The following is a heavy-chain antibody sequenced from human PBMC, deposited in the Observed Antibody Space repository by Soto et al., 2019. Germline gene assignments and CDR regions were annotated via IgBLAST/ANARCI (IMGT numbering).Heavy chain of an antibody. CDR3: AKAPLGIVDTAMVTSVDY. CDR2: ISGSGGNT. V-gene: IGHV3-23*01. D-gene: IGHD5-18*01. Sequence: GGSLRLSCAASGFTFSSYAMSWVRQAPGKGLEWVSAISGSGGNTYYADSVKGRFTISRDNSKNTLYLQMNSLRAEDTAVYYCAKAPLGIVDTAMVTSVDYWGQGTLVTVSS. J-gene: IGHJ4*02. CDR1: GFTFSSYA.